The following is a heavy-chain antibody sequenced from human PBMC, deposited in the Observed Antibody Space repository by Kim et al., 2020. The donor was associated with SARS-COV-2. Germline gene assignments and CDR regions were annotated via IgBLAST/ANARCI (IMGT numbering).Heavy chain of an antibody. CDR1: GYTFSDFRNYY. J-gene: IGHJ4*01. CDR3: VRGRPGDYYLLFPY. Sequence: ASVKVSCRASGYTFSDFRNYYMHWLRHAPGQGLEWMGRINPNSGGTDYAQKFQGRVTMTRDASISTAFMELRSLTSDDSAVYFCVRGRPGDYYLLFPYWG. D-gene: IGHD4-17*01. CDR2: INPNSGGT. V-gene: IGHV1-2*06.